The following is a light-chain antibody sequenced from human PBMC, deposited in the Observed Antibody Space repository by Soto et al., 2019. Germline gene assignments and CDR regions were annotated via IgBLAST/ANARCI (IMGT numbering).Light chain of an antibody. CDR3: KQSYSTQIT. Sequence: DIHMPPSPSSLSASVGDRVTITCRASQGISTYLNWYQQKPGKAPKLLIYAESSLQSGVQSRFSGSGSETDFTLNISSLQIEELATYACKQSYSTQITVGQGTRREIK. J-gene: IGKJ5*01. CDR2: AES. CDR1: QGISTY. V-gene: IGKV1-39*01.